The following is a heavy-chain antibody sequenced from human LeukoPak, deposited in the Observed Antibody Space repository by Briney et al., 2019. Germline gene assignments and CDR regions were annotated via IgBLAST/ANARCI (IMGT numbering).Heavy chain of an antibody. CDR1: GFTFDDFA. V-gene: IGHV3-9*01. D-gene: IGHD2-2*01. CDR2: ISWNSGII. CDR3: ARAYCSSTSCLKDYYYYYGMDV. Sequence: QTGGSLRLSCTASGFTFDDFAIHWVRQAPGKGLEWVAGISWNSGIIVYVDSVKGRFTISRDNSKNTLYLQMNSLRAEDTAVYYCARAYCSSTSCLKDYYYYYGMDVWGQGTTVTVSS. J-gene: IGHJ6*02.